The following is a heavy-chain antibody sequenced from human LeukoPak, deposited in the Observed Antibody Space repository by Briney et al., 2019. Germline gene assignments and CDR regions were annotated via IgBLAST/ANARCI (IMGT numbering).Heavy chain of an antibody. CDR3: AKDHLIYGDYVRYFDY. CDR1: GFTVSSNY. J-gene: IGHJ4*02. Sequence: GGSLRLSCAASGFTVSSNYMSWVRQAPGKGLEWVSVIYSGGSTYYADSVKGRFTISRDNSKNPLYLQMNSLRAEDTAVYYCAKDHLIYGDYVRYFDYWGQRTLVTVSS. V-gene: IGHV3-53*01. CDR2: IYSGGST. D-gene: IGHD4-17*01.